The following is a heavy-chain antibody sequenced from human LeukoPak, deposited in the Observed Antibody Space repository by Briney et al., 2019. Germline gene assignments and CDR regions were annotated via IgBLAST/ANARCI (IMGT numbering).Heavy chain of an antibody. V-gene: IGHV3-66*01. CDR1: GFTVSSNY. CDR2: IYSGGST. J-gene: IGHJ4*02. CDR3: ASPLWGEWSCFAS. Sequence: PGGSLRLSCAASGFTVSSNYMSWVRQAPGKGLEWVSVIYSGGSTYYADSVKGRFTISRDNSKNTLYLQMNSLRAEDTAVYYCASPLWGEWSCFASWGQGTLVTVSS. D-gene: IGHD3-16*01.